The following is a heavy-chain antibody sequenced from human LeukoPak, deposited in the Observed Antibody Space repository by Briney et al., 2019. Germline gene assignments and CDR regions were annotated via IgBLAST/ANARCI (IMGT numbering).Heavy chain of an antibody. V-gene: IGHV3-48*04. D-gene: IGHD3-3*01. J-gene: IGHJ4*02. CDR3: VKSMSGLNDY. CDR2: ISPTSTTI. Sequence: GGSLRLSCAASGFTFSSYSMNWVRQAPGKGLEWVSYISPTSTTIYYADSVRGRFTISRDNAKNTLYLQMNSLRAEDTAVYYCVKSMSGLNDYWGQGTLVTVSS. CDR1: GFTFSSYS.